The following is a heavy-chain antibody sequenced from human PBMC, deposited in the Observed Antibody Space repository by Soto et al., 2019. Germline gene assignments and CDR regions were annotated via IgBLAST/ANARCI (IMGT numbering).Heavy chain of an antibody. J-gene: IGHJ4*02. Sequence: QVQLVESGGGVVQPGRSLRLSCAASGFTFSSYAMHWVRQAAGKGLEWVAVISYEGSNKYYADSVKGRFTNSRDNSKNTLYLQMTSRRAEDTAVYYCARGQTYYDILTGYYRFDYWGQGTLVTVSS. CDR3: ARGQTYYDILTGYYRFDY. CDR2: ISYEGSNK. D-gene: IGHD3-9*01. V-gene: IGHV3-30-3*01. CDR1: GFTFSSYA.